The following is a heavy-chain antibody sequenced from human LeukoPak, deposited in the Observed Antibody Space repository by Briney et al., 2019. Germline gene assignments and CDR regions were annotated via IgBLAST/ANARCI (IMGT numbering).Heavy chain of an antibody. CDR2: INPNSGGT. D-gene: IGHD3-22*01. J-gene: IGHJ4*02. V-gene: IGHV1-2*02. CDR3: ARDPYYDSSGYHAFDY. Sequence: SVKVSCKASGYTFTRYYMHGVRQAPGQGLEWMGWINPNSGGTNYAQKFQGRVTMTRATSISTAYMELSRLRSDDTAVYYCARDPYYDSSGYHAFDYCGQGTLVTVSS. CDR1: GYTFTRYY.